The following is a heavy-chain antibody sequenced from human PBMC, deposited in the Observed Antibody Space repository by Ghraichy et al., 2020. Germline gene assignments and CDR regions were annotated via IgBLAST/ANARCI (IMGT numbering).Heavy chain of an antibody. CDR3: ARGPPSFYGDYPNFLDY. CDR1: GGTFSSYA. CDR2: IIPIFGTA. J-gene: IGHJ4*02. D-gene: IGHD4-17*01. Sequence: SVKVSCKASGGTFSSYAISWVRQAPGQGLEWMGGIIPIFGTANYAQKFQGRVTITADESTSTAYMELSSLRSEDTAVYYCARGPPSFYGDYPNFLDYWGQGTLVTVSS. V-gene: IGHV1-69*13.